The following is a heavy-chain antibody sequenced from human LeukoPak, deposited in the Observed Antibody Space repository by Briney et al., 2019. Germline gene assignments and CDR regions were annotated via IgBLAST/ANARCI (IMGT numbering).Heavy chain of an antibody. CDR3: AKAPMRNDGSYFDY. Sequence: GGSLRLSCAASGFTFSSYGMSWVRQAPGKGLEWVSDISGSGGSTYYADSVKGRFTISRDNSKITLYLQMNSLRAEDTAVYYCAKAPMRNDGSYFDYWGQGTLVTVSS. D-gene: IGHD1-1*01. J-gene: IGHJ4*02. CDR2: ISGSGGST. CDR1: GFTFSSYG. V-gene: IGHV3-23*01.